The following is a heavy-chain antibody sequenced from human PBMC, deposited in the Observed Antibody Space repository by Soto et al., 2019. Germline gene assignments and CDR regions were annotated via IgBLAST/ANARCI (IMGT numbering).Heavy chain of an antibody. J-gene: IGHJ4*02. CDR3: ARPPQGADSSGYYAYFDY. V-gene: IGHV1-69*13. D-gene: IGHD3-22*01. CDR2: IIPIFGTA. Sequence: SVKVSCKASGGTFSSYAISWVRQAPGQGLEWMGGIIPIFGTANYAQKFQGRVTITADESTSTAYMVLSSLRSEDTAVYYCARPPQGADSSGYYAYFDYWGQGTLVTVSS. CDR1: GGTFSSYA.